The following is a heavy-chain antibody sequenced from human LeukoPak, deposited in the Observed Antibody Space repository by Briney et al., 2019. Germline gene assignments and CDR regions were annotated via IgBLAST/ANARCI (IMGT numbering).Heavy chain of an antibody. CDR2: I. CDR3: AKNGDRGAYCSGGSCYPYYYYYIDV. J-gene: IGHJ6*03. Sequence: GGSLRLSCAASGFTFSSYGMSWVRQAPGKGLEWVSAIKGRFTISRDNSKNTLYLQMNSLRAEDTAIYYCAKNGDRGAYCSGGSCYPYYYYYIDVWGKGTTVTISS. CDR1: GFTFSSYG. V-gene: IGHV3-23*01. D-gene: IGHD2-15*01.